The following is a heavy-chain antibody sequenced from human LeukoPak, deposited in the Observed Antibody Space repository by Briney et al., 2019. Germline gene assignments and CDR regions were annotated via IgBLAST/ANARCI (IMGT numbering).Heavy chain of an antibody. CDR1: GGSISSSSYY. D-gene: IGHD3-9*01. V-gene: IGHV4-39*01. CDR3: ARPTNPYYDILTGPTSSYWFDP. J-gene: IGHJ5*02. CDR2: IYYSGST. Sequence: PSETLSLTCTVSGGSISSSSYYWGWIRQPPGKGLEWVGSIYYSGSTYYNPSLKSRVTISVDTSKNQFSLKLSYVPADATAVYYCARPTNPYYDILTGPTSSYWFDPWGQGTLVTVSS.